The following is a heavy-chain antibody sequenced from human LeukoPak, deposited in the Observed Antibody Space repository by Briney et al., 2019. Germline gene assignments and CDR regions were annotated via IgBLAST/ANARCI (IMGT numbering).Heavy chain of an antibody. D-gene: IGHD5-12*01. CDR1: RFTFNGYA. CDR2: IGGSNGIT. J-gene: IGHJ4*02. V-gene: IGHV3-23*01. Sequence: GGSLRLSCAASRFTFNGYAMSWVRPAPGRGREWVSVIGGSNGITFYVGSVKGRFTISRDNSKDRLYLQMNSLRAKDTAVYYCARNENSGWGYFDYWGQGTLVTVSS. CDR3: ARNENSGWGYFDY.